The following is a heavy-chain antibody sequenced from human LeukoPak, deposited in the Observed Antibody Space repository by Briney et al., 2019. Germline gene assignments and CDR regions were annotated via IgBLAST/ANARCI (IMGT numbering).Heavy chain of an antibody. CDR2: ISASGGST. J-gene: IGHJ6*03. D-gene: IGHD3-10*01. CDR3: AKNYGSGSSVKYYYYMDV. Sequence: GGSLRLSCAAFGFTFTNYAMSWVRQSPKKGLEWVSVISASGGSTNYADSVKGRFTISRDNSKNTLYLQMNSLRAEDSAVYYCAKNYGSGSSVKYYYYMDVWGKGTTVTVSS. CDR1: GFTFTNYA. V-gene: IGHV3-23*01.